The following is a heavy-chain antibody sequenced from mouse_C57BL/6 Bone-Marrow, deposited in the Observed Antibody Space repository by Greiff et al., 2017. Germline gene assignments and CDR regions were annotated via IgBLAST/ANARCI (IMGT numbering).Heavy chain of an antibody. Sequence: VQLQQPGAELVKPGASVKMSCKASGYTFTSYWITWVKQRPGQGLEWIGDIYPGSGSTNYNEKFKSKATLTVDTSSSTAYMQRSSLTSEDSAVYYCVCVSPYYGSTDWYFDVWGTGTTVTVSS. D-gene: IGHD1-1*01. CDR1: GYTFTSYW. CDR3: VCVSPYYGSTDWYFDV. J-gene: IGHJ1*03. CDR2: IYPGSGST. V-gene: IGHV1-55*01.